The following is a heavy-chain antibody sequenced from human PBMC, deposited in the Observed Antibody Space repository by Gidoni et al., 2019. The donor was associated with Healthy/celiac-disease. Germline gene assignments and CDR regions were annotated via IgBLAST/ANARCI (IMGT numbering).Heavy chain of an antibody. J-gene: IGHJ4*02. D-gene: IGHD3-22*01. CDR1: RGRFRSYA. Sequence: VQLVQSGAGVKKPGSSVKGSCKASRGRFRSYANSWVRQAPGQGLGWMGGIIPIFGTANYEQKFQGRVTITADESTSTAYMELSSLRSEDTAVYYCARGYYYDSSGYSFPRPPFDYWGQGTLVTVSS. CDR2: IIPIFGTA. CDR3: ARGYYYDSSGYSFPRPPFDY. V-gene: IGHV1-69*01.